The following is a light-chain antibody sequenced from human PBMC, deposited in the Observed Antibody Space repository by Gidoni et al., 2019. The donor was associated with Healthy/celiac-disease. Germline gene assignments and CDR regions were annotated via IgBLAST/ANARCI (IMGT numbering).Light chain of an antibody. V-gene: IGLV3-1*01. CDR3: QAWASSTACV. CDR1: KLGDKY. Sequence: SYELTQPPSVSVTPGQTASITCPGDKLGDKYACWYQQKPGQSPFLVIYQDSKRPSGIPERFSGSNSGNTATLTISGTQAMDESDYYCQAWASSTACVFGGGPKLTVL. J-gene: IGLJ2*01. CDR2: QDS.